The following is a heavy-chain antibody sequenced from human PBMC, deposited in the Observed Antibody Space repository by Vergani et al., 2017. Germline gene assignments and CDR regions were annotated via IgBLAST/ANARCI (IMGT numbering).Heavy chain of an antibody. CDR3: AKGSYYDFWSGYYLHY. J-gene: IGHJ4*02. CDR1: GFTFDDYA. Sequence: EVQLVESGGGLVQPGRSLRLSCAASGFTFDDYAMHWVRQAPGKGLEWVSGISWNSGSIGYADSVKGRFTISRDNAKNSLYLQMNSLRAEDTALYYCAKGSYYDFWSGYYLHYWGQGTLVTVSS. D-gene: IGHD3-3*01. V-gene: IGHV3-9*01. CDR2: ISWNSGSI.